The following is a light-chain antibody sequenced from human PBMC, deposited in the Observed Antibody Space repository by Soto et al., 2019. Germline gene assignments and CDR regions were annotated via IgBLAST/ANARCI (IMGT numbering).Light chain of an antibody. J-gene: IGLJ2*01. CDR3: SSYSSSSAHDVI. CDR1: NRDGGGYNY. V-gene: IGLV2-14*01. CDR2: EVT. Sequence: QSALAQPASVSGSPGQSITISCAGTNRDGGGYNYVSWYQQYPGKAPKLIIYEVTYRPSGVSNRVSGSKSCNTASLTISGLQEEDEAGYYCSSYSSSSAHDVIFGGGTKLTVL.